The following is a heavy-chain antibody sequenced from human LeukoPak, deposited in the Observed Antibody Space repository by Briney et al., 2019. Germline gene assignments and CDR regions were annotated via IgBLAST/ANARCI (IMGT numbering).Heavy chain of an antibody. V-gene: IGHV3-33*01. J-gene: IGHJ4*02. CDR3: ARVRWAGGYSYGLFDY. D-gene: IGHD5-18*01. CDR2: IWYDGSNK. CDR1: GFTFSSYG. Sequence: EGSLRLSCTASGFTFSSYGMHWVRQAPGKGLEWVAAIWYDGSNKYYADSVKGRFTISRDNSKNTLYLQMNSLRAEDTAVYYCARVRWAGGYSYGLFDYWGQGTLVTVSS.